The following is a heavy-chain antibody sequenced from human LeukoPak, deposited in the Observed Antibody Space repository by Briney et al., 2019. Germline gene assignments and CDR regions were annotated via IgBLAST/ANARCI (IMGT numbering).Heavy chain of an antibody. V-gene: IGHV3-21*04. Sequence: GGSLRLSCAASGFTFSSYSMNWVRQAPGKGLEWVSSISSSSSYIYYADSVKGRFTISRDNAKNSLYLQMNSLRAEDTAVYYCARAVGVAAATFDYWGQGTLVTVSS. CDR3: ARAVGVAAATFDY. D-gene: IGHD6-13*01. CDR1: GFTFSSYS. J-gene: IGHJ4*02. CDR2: ISSSSSYI.